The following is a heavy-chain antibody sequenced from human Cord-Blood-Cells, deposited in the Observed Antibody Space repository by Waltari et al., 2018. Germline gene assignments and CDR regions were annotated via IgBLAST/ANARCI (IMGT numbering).Heavy chain of an antibody. CDR1: GYSLSSGYY. V-gene: IGHV4-38-2*02. CDR3: ARGPFWLYQGWFDP. J-gene: IGHJ5*02. Sequence: QVQLQESGPGLVKPSETLSLTCTVSGYSLSSGYYWGWIRQPPGKGLEWIGSIYHRGSTYYNPSLKSRVTISVDTSKNQFSLKLSSVTAADTAVYYCARGPFWLYQGWFDPWGQGTLVTVSS. CDR2: IYHRGST. D-gene: IGHD3-16*02.